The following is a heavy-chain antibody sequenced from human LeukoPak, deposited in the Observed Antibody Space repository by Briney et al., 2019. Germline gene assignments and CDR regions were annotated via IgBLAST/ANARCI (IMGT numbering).Heavy chain of an antibody. CDR1: GYIFSYCY. CDR3: VRDYDILTGYFQGGFDS. D-gene: IGHD3-9*01. J-gene: IGHJ4*02. CDR2: ITSSSSDT. Sequence: GGSLSLLYTLPGYIFSYCYMVWVRQAPGKGLEWISYITSSSSDTNYADSVKGRFTISRDNAKKSLYLKMNSLRAEDTAVYYCVRDYDILTGYFQGGFDSWGQGTLVTVSS. V-gene: IGHV3-11*05.